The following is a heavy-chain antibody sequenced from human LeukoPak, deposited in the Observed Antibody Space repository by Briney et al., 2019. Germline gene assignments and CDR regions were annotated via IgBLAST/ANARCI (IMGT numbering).Heavy chain of an antibody. CDR1: GGSFSGYY. Sequence: SETLSLTCAVYGGSFSGYYWSWIRQPPGKGLEWIGEINHSGSNNYNPSLKSRVTISVDTAKNQFSLKLSSVTAADTAVYYCARGGLWFGDDWGQGTLVTVSS. D-gene: IGHD3-10*01. CDR3: ARGGLWFGDD. J-gene: IGHJ4*02. CDR2: INHSGSN. V-gene: IGHV4-34*01.